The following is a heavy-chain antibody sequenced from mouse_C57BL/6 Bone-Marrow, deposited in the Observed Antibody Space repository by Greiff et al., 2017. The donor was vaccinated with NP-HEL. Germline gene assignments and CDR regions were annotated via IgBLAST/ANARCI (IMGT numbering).Heavy chain of an antibody. CDR1: GYNFNSYW. CDR3: ARRDYCGSSYDIDV. J-gene: IGHJ1*03. D-gene: IGHD1-1*01. CDR2: IHPNSGST. V-gene: IGHV1-64*01. Sequence: QVQLQQPGAELVKPGASVKLSCTASGYNFNSYWMHWVKQRPGQGLEWIGMIHPNSGSTNYDEKFKSKATMTVDKSSSTAYMQLSSLTSEDSAVYYCARRDYCGSSYDIDVWGKGTTVTVSS.